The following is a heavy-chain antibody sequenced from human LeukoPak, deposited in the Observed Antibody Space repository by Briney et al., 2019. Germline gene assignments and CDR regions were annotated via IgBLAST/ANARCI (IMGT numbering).Heavy chain of an antibody. J-gene: IGHJ5*02. D-gene: IGHD3-22*01. V-gene: IGHV4-59*01. Sequence: SETLSLTCTVSGGSISSYYWSWLRQPPGKGLEWLGYIYYSGSTNYNPSLKSRVTISVDTSKNQFSLKLSSVTAADTAVYYCAREGYYDSSGYDWFDPWGQGTLVTVSS. CDR2: IYYSGST. CDR1: GGSISSYY. CDR3: AREGYYDSSGYDWFDP.